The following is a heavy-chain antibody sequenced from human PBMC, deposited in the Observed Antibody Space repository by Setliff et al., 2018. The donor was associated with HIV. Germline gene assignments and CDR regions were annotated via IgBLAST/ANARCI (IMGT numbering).Heavy chain of an antibody. CDR1: GFTFRNYG. J-gene: IGHJ4*02. CDR3: ARVRSPFYFDY. CDR2: ISSSSSTI. Sequence: PGGSLRLSCVASGFTFRNYGMHWVRQAPGKGLEWVSYISSSSSTIYYADSVKGRFTISRDNAKNSLYLQMNSLRAEDTAVYYCARVRSPFYFDYWGQGTLVTVSS. V-gene: IGHV3-48*01.